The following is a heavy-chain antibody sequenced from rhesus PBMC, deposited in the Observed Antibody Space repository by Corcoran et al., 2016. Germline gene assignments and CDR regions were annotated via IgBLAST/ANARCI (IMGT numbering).Heavy chain of an antibody. V-gene: IGHV4-65*01. J-gene: IGHJ4*01. CDR3: ASDRCCTGSGCYALDY. CDR1: GGSIRSSNW. D-gene: IGHD2-21*01. Sequence: QVQLQESGPGLVKPSETLSLTCAVSGGSIRSSNWWSWIRQPPGKGLEWIGYISGSSSSTNSNPSLKSRVTLSVDTAKSQLALKLSSVTAADTAVYYCASDRCCTGSGCYALDYWGQGVLVTVSS. CDR2: ISGSSSST.